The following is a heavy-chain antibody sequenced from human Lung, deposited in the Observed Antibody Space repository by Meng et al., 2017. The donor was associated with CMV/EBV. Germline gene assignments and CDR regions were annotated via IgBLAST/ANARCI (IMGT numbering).Heavy chain of an antibody. D-gene: IGHD4-17*01. Sequence: GGSLRLXCAASGFRSDDHAMHWVRQAPGKGLEWVSGISWNSGNIGYADSVKGRFTISRDNAKNSLYLQMDNLRTEDTALYYCVRDRNYGVYLGSDYWGQGTLVTVSS. CDR3: VRDRNYGVYLGSDY. CDR1: GFRSDDHA. J-gene: IGHJ4*02. V-gene: IGHV3-9*02. CDR2: ISWNSGNI.